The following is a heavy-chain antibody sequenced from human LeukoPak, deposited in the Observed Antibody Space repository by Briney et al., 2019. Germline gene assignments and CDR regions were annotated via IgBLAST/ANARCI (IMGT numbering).Heavy chain of an antibody. D-gene: IGHD1-26*01. CDR3: ARVGAATTRDS. CDR2: ISTDGSMT. Sequence: GGSLRLSCAASGFTFNDYWMHWVRQTPGKGLVWVSRISTDGSMTSHADSVKGRFTISRDNAKNTLFLRMNSLRAEDTAVYYCARVGAATTRDSWGQGTLVTVSS. CDR1: GFTFNDYW. J-gene: IGHJ4*02. V-gene: IGHV3-74*01.